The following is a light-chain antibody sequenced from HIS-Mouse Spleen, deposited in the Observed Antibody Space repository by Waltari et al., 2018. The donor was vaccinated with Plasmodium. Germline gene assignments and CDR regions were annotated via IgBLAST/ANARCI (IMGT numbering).Light chain of an antibody. CDR3: AAWDDSLNGVV. V-gene: IGLV1-44*01. Sequence: QSVLTQPPSASGTPGQRVTISCSGSSSNIGSNTVNWYQQLPGTAPKLLIDSNNQRPSGVPVRFSGSKSGTSASLAISGLQSEDEADYYCAAWDDSLNGVVFGGGTKLTVL. CDR1: SSNIGSNT. J-gene: IGLJ2*01. CDR2: SNN.